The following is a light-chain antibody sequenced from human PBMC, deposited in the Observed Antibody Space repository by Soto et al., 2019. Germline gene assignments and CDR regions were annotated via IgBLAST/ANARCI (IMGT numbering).Light chain of an antibody. CDR3: SSYAGSNKVV. J-gene: IGLJ2*01. Sequence: QSALTQPPSASGSPGQSVTISCTGTSSDVGGYNYVSWYQQHPGKAPKLMIYEVSKRPSGVPDRFSGSKSGNTASLTVSELQAEDEADYYCSSYAGSNKVVFGGGTKVTVL. CDR1: SSDVGGYNY. V-gene: IGLV2-8*01. CDR2: EVS.